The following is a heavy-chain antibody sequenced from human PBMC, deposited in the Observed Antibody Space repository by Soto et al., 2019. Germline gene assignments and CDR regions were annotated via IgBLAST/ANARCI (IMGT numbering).Heavy chain of an antibody. CDR2: INPDKGNT. V-gene: IGHV1-3*01. D-gene: IGHD2-15*01. CDR1: GYTFSNYP. J-gene: IGHJ6*02. Sequence: QVHFLQSGSEVKQPGASVKVSCKAFGYTFSNYPIHWVRQAPGQSLEWLGWINPDKGNTKYSQTFQGRVTITRDTSAKTAYVELSSLISEDTAVYYCARDSGIVALYALDVWGQGTTVTVSS. CDR3: ARDSGIVALYALDV.